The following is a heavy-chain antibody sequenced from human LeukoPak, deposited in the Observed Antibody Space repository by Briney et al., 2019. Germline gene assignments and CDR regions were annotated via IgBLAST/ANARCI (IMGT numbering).Heavy chain of an antibody. CDR2: LSGSGAKT. CDR3: AKDQGSYGMDV. J-gene: IGHJ6*02. Sequence: QPGGSLRLSCAASGFTFSSYWMHWVRQAPGKGLQWVSALSGSGAKTYYADSVKGRFTISRDNSKNTLYLRMNRLRAEDTAVYYCAKDQGSYGMDVWGQGTTVTVSS. CDR1: GFTFSSYW. V-gene: IGHV3-23*01.